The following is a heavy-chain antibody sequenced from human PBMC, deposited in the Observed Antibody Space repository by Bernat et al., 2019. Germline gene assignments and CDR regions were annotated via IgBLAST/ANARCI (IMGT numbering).Heavy chain of an antibody. CDR2: IYSGGST. CDR3: ARDHNSPPGRVNGATVTT. V-gene: IGHV3-66*01. D-gene: IGHD4-17*01. Sequence: EVQLVESGGGLVQPGGSLRLSCAASGFTVSSNYMSWVRQAPGKGLEWVSVIYSGGSTYYEDSGKGRFTISRDNSKNTLYLQMNSLRAEDTAVYYCARDHNSPPGRVNGATVTTWGQGTLVTVSS. CDR1: GFTVSSNY. J-gene: IGHJ5*02.